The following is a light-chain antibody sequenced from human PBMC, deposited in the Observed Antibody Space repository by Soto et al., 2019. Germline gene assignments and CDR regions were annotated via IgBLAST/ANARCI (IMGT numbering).Light chain of an antibody. CDR1: SSDVGGQNA. V-gene: IGLV2-23*02. CDR3: CSYAGSSTVV. J-gene: IGLJ2*01. Sequence: QSALTQPRSVSGSPGQSITISCTGTSSDVGGQNAVSWYQQHPGKAPKFMIYDVSKRPSGVSSRFSGSKSGNTASLTISGLQAEDEADYYCCSYAGSSTVVFGGGTKLTVL. CDR2: DVS.